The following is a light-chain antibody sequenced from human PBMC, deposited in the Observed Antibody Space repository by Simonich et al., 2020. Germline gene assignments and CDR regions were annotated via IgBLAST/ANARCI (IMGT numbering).Light chain of an antibody. V-gene: IGKV1-5*03. CDR2: KAS. CDR3: QQYNSYSYT. CDR1: KSISSW. Sequence: DIQMTQSPSTLSASVGDRVTITCRASKSISSWLAWYQQKPGKATKLLIYKASSLESGVPSRFSGSGSGTEFTLTISSLQPDDFATYYCQQYNSYSYTFGQGTKLEIK. J-gene: IGKJ2*01.